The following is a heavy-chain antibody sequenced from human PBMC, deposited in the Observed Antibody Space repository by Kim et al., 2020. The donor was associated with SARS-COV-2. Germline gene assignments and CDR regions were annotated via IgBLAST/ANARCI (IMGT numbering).Heavy chain of an antibody. V-gene: IGHV4-31*02. CDR3: ARDRFGGDYYYGMDV. D-gene: IGHD3-16*01. Sequence: PALKRRVTISVDTSKNQFSLKLSSVTTADTAVYYWARDRFGGDYYYGMDVWGQGTTVTVSS. J-gene: IGHJ6*02.